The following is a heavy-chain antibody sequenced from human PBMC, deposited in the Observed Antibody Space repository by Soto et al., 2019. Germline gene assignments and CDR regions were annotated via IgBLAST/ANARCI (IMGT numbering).Heavy chain of an antibody. CDR3: ANRLGGEGAIFGADWFDP. CDR2: IYWNDDK. J-gene: IGHJ5*02. Sequence: QITLKESGPTLVKPTQTLTLTCTFSGFSLSTSGVGVGWIRQPPGKALEWLALIYWNDDKRYSPSLKSRLTNTKDTPKNQVALTMTNRDPVDTATFYCANRLGGEGAIFGADWFDPWGQGTLSPSPQ. V-gene: IGHV2-5*01. D-gene: IGHD3-3*01. CDR1: GFSLSTSGVG.